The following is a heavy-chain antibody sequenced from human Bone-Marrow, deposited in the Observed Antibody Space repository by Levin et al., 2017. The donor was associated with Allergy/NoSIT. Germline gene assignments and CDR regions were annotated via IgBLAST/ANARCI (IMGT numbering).Heavy chain of an antibody. CDR1: GYTFFKYY. CDR3: ASRWLAGPFDS. CDR2: INPHADGT. Sequence: RPGGSLRLSCKASGYTFFKYYIHWVRQAPGEGLEWMGRINPHADGTRAAQKFQGRVSMTRDTSTSTDFLEISALTSGDTAVYYCASRWLAGPFDSWGQGTLVSVSS. D-gene: IGHD6-19*01. V-gene: IGHV1-2*06. J-gene: IGHJ4*02.